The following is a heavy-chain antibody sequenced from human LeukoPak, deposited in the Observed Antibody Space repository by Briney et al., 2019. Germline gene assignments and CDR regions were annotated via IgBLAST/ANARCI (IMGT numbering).Heavy chain of an antibody. CDR3: AGGRVRGSIDP. CDR1: GFTVSSDY. Sequence: GGSLRLSCAVSGFTVSSDYMSWVRQAPGKGLEWVSVIYSGGSRYYADSVRGRFTISRDNSKNTLYLQMNSLRAEDTAVYYCAGGRVRGSIDPWGQGTLVTVSS. V-gene: IGHV3-53*01. J-gene: IGHJ5*02. D-gene: IGHD3-10*01. CDR2: IYSGGSR.